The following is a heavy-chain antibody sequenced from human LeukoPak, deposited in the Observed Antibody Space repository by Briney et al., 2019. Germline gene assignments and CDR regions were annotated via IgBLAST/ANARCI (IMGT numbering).Heavy chain of an antibody. Sequence: GGSLRLSCAASGFTFTNYNMHWVRRTPGKGLQWVAAILYDGSKKFYADSVRGRFSVYRDNSNYTLYLQMNSLKTEDTAVYSCANFDGDSQAFHIWGQGTMVTVSS. V-gene: IGHV3-30*18. CDR2: ILYDGSKK. CDR1: GFTFTNYN. J-gene: IGHJ3*02. D-gene: IGHD3-9*01. CDR3: ANFDGDSQAFHI.